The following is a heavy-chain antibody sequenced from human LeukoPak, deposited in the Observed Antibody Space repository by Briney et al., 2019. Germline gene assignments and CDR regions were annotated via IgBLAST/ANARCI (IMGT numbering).Heavy chain of an antibody. CDR2: INPSGGST. CDR3: AREPCTSTICYTAVGYSYYGMDV. V-gene: IGHV1-46*01. J-gene: IGHJ6*02. Sequence: ASVKVSCKASGYTFTSYYMHWVRQAPGQGPEWMGVINPSGGSTTYAQKFQGRVIVTRDTSTSTIYMELSSLRSEDTAVYYCAREPCTSTICYTAVGYSYYGMDVWGQGTTVTVSS. D-gene: IGHD2-2*02. CDR1: GYTFTSYY.